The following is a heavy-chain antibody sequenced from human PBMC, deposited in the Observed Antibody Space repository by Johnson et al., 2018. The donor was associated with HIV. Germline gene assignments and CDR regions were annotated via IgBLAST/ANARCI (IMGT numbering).Heavy chain of an antibody. CDR3: ARELRGPDAFDI. Sequence: DSVKGRFTISRDNSNSTLILQMNGLREEDTAIYYCARELRGPDAFDIWGQGTMVTVSS. J-gene: IGHJ3*02. V-gene: IGHV3-30*04.